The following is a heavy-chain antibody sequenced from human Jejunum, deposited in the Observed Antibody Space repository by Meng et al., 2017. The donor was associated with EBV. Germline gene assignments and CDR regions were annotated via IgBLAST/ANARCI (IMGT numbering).Heavy chain of an antibody. J-gene: IGHJ4*02. Sequence: EVQLVESGGGLVQPGGPLRLSCIGSGFTLSRYWMHWVRQAPGEGPEWVSRFTTETSHTDYAESLKGRFTISRDNAKYTVYLQMNSLRAEDTAVYFCASGIGRYFENWGQGALGTVDS. CDR1: GFTLSRYW. CDR2: FTTETSHT. D-gene: IGHD1-1*01. CDR3: ASGIGRYFEN. V-gene: IGHV3-74*01.